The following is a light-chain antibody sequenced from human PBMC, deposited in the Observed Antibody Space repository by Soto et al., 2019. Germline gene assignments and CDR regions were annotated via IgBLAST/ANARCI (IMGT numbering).Light chain of an antibody. CDR1: SSDLDGHNY. V-gene: IGLV2-14*03. CDR3: SSFTGSTTV. J-gene: IGLJ3*02. CDR2: DVS. Sequence: QSALTQPASVSGSPGQSITISCTGASSDLDGHNYVSWYQQHPGKAPKLIIFDVSNRPSGVSNRFSASKSGNTASPSISGLQAEDEADYYCSSFTGSTTVFGGGTKLTVL.